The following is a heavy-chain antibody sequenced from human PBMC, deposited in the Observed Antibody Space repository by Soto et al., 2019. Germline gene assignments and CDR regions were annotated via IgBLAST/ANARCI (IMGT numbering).Heavy chain of an antibody. CDR3: AKDDYYASGTKGGFDY. V-gene: IGHV3-23*01. Sequence: EVQLLESGGGLVQPGGSLRLSCAASGFTFSSYAMSWVRQAPGEGLEWVSGISGSGGSAYYADSVKGRFTISRDNSKNTLYLQMNSLRAEDTAVYYCAKDDYYASGTKGGFDYWGQGILVTVSS. J-gene: IGHJ4*02. D-gene: IGHD3-10*01. CDR2: ISGSGGSA. CDR1: GFTFSSYA.